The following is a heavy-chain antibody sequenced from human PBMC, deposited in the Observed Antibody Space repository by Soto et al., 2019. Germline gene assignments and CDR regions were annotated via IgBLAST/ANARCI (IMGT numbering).Heavy chain of an antibody. J-gene: IGHJ4*02. V-gene: IGHV4-61*08. Sequence: SETLSLTCTVPGGSISSGDYYWSWIRQPPGKGLERIGYIYYTGSTNYNPSLKSRVTMSVDTSKNQFSLKLNSVTAADTAVYYCARGFAIGWYTYYFDYWGQGPLVTVSS. CDR3: ARGFAIGWYTYYFDY. CDR2: IYYTGST. CDR1: GGSISSGDYY. D-gene: IGHD6-19*01.